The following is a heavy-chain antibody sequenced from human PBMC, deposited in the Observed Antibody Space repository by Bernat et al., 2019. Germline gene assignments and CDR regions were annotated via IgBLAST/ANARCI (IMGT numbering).Heavy chain of an antibody. Sequence: EVQLVESGGGLVQPGGSLSLSCAASGFTFSSYWMSWVRQAPGKGLEWVANIKQDGSEKYYVDSVKGRFTISRDNAKNSLYLQMNSLRAEDTAVYYCAREGDIVVVVAAVDVWGKGTTVTVSS. CDR3: AREGDIVVVVAAVDV. CDR1: GFTFSSYW. D-gene: IGHD2-15*01. V-gene: IGHV3-7*01. CDR2: IKQDGSEK. J-gene: IGHJ6*04.